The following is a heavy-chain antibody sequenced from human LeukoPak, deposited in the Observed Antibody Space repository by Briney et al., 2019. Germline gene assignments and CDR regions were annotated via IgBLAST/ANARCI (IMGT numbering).Heavy chain of an antibody. Sequence: PSETLSLTCTASGFSISNYYWSWIRQPPGKGLKWMGYIYYSGSTNYNPSLKSRVTISVDTSKKQLSLKLRSVAGAGRAVYYCARRSRDGYIWFAPWGQGTLVTVYS. D-gene: IGHD5-24*01. V-gene: IGHV4-59*08. J-gene: IGHJ5*02. CDR2: IYYSGST. CDR1: GFSISNYY. CDR3: ARRSRDGYIWFAP.